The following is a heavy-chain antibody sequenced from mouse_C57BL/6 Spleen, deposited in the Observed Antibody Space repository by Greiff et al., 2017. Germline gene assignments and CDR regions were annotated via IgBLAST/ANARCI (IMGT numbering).Heavy chain of an antibody. CDR1: GYAFTNYL. V-gene: IGHV1-54*01. CDR3: ARSGYDGYYEGFAY. D-gene: IGHD2-3*01. J-gene: IGHJ3*01. Sequence: QVQLQQSGAELVRPGTSVKVSCKASGYAFTNYLLEWVKQRPGQGLEWIGVINPGSGGTNYNEQFKGKATLTADKSSSTAYMQLSSLTSEDSAVYFCARSGYDGYYEGFAYWGQGTLVTVSA. CDR2: INPGSGGT.